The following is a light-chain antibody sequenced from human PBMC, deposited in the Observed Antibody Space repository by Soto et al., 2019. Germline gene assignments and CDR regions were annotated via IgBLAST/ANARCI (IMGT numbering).Light chain of an antibody. CDR3: QSYDARLSAWV. V-gene: IGLV1-40*01. J-gene: IGLJ3*02. CDR1: SSNIGAGYD. Sequence: QSVLTQPPAVSGAPGQRVTISCTGSSSNIGAGYDVHWYQQLPGTAPKVLIHGDSNRPSGVPDRISGSKSGTSASLAITGLQAEDEADYYCQSYDARLSAWVFGGGTKLTVL. CDR2: GDS.